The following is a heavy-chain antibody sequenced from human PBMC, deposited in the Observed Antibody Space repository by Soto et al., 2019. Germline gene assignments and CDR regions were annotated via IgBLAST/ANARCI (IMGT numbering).Heavy chain of an antibody. CDR1: GFTFSSYC. D-gene: IGHD3-16*01. J-gene: IGHJ6*02. CDR2: IWYDGSNK. V-gene: IGHV3-33*01. Sequence: AGGSLRLSCAASGFTFSSYCMHWVRQAPGKGLEWVAVIWYDGSNKYYADSVKGRFTISRDNSKNTLYLQMNSLRAEDTAVYYCARAFEYYYYYGMDVWGQGTTVTVSS. CDR3: ARAFEYYYYYGMDV.